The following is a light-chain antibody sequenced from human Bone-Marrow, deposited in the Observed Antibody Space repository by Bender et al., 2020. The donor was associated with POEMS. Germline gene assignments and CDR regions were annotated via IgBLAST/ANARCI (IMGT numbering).Light chain of an antibody. CDR2: DVS. V-gene: IGLV2-11*01. Sequence: QSVLTQPPSVSGSPGRSVTISCSGTSSDFGDNPYVSWYQQHPGKAPKVIIYDVSKRPSGVPDRFSGSKSGNTASLTIFGLQAEDEADYYCCSFAGTYTVSFGGGTKLTVL. CDR1: SSDFGDNPY. CDR3: CSFAGTYTVS. J-gene: IGLJ2*01.